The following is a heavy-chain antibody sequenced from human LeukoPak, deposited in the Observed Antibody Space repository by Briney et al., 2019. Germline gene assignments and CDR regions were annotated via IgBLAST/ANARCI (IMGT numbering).Heavy chain of an antibody. D-gene: IGHD6-19*01. CDR2: ISGSGGST. CDR1: GFTFSSYA. Sequence: GGSLRLSCAASGFTFSSYAMSWVRQAPGKGLEWVSAISGSGGSTYYADSVKGRFTISRDNSKNTLYLQMNSLRAEDTAVYYCARDDGSGWFYYWGQGTLVTVSS. J-gene: IGHJ4*02. V-gene: IGHV3-23*01. CDR3: ARDDGSGWFYY.